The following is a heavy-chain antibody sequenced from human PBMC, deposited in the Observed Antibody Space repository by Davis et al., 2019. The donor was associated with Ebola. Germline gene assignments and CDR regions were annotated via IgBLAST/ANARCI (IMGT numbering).Heavy chain of an antibody. J-gene: IGHJ4*02. D-gene: IGHD3-3*01. CDR2: IYYSGST. Sequence: MPSETLSLTCTVSGGSVSSGSYYWSWIRQPPEKGLEWVGYIYYSGSTNCNPSLKSRVTISVDTSKNQFSLKLSSVTAADTAVYYCARDVRYFDYWGQGTLVTVSS. CDR3: ARDVRYFDY. CDR1: GGSVSSGSYY. V-gene: IGHV4-61*01.